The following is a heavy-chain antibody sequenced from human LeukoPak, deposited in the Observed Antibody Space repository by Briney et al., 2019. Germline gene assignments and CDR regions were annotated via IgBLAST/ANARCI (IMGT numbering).Heavy chain of an antibody. CDR2: ISSSSSYI. D-gene: IGHD5-18*01. J-gene: IGHJ4*02. Sequence: GGSLRLSCAASGFTFSSYSMNWVRQAPGKGLEWVSSISSSSSYIYYADSVKGRFTISRDNAKNSLYLQMNSLRAEDTAVYYCAKDISEQGYPGGYFDYWGQGTLVTVSS. CDR3: AKDISEQGYPGGYFDY. CDR1: GFTFSSYS. V-gene: IGHV3-21*01.